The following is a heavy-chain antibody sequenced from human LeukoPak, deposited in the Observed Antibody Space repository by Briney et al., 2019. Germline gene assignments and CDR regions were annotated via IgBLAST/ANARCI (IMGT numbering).Heavy chain of an antibody. V-gene: IGHV4-39*07. Sequence: KPSETLSLTCTVSGGSISSSSYYWGWIRQPPGKGLEWIGSIYYSGSTYYNPSLKSRVTISVDTSKNQFSLKLSSVTAADTAVYYCARGIPEIPRRITMVRGVTLGAFDIWGQGTMVTVSS. J-gene: IGHJ3*02. D-gene: IGHD3-10*01. CDR2: IYYSGST. CDR3: ARGIPEIPRRITMVRGVTLGAFDI. CDR1: GGSISSSSYY.